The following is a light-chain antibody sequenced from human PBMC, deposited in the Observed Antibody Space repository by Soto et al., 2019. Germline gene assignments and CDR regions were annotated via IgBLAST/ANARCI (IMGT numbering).Light chain of an antibody. J-gene: IGKJ1*01. CDR2: DAS. CDR3: QQYKDWPTT. Sequence: ELVLTQSPGTLSLSPGHRATLSCRASQTFVSTYLAWYQQKPGQAPRLLIYDASNRATGIPDRFSGSGSGPDFTLTISRLEPEDFAVYYCQQYKDWPTTFGQGTKVEIK. V-gene: IGKV3-20*01. CDR1: QTFVSTY.